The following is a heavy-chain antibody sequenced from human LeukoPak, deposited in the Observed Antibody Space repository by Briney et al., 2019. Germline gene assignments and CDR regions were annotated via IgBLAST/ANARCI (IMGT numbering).Heavy chain of an antibody. V-gene: IGHV3-7*03. J-gene: IGHJ4*02. D-gene: IGHD4-17*01. CDR1: GFTFSSYS. CDR3: ARDPIFRGYGDYYFDY. CDR2: IKQDGSEK. Sequence: GGSLRLSCAASGFTFSSYSMNWVHQAPGKGLEWVANIKQDGSEKYYVDSVKGRFTISRDNAKNSLYLQMNSLRAEDTAVYYCARDPIFRGYGDYYFDYWGQGTLVTVSS.